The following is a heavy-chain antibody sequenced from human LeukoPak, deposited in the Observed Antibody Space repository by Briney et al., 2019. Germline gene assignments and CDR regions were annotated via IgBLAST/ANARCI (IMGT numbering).Heavy chain of an antibody. Sequence: GGSLRLSCAASGFTFSSYSMTWVRQAPGKGLEWVSSISSSSSYIYYADSVKGRFTISRDNAKNSLYLQMNSLRAEDTAVYYCARETYYYDSSGYYYTDAFDIWGQGTMVTVSS. D-gene: IGHD3-22*01. CDR2: ISSSSSYI. CDR3: ARETYYYDSSGYYYTDAFDI. J-gene: IGHJ3*02. V-gene: IGHV3-21*01. CDR1: GFTFSSYS.